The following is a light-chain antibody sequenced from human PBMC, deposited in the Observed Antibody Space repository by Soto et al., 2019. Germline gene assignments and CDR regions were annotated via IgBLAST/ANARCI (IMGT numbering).Light chain of an antibody. Sequence: QPVLTQPPSVSGAPGQRVTISCTGSSSNIGAGYDVHWYQQLPGTAPKLLIHGNINRPSGVPDRFSGSKSGTSASLAITGPGGGDGGYLFRQPFERRLGGVVLGGGT. CDR3: QPFERRLGGVV. J-gene: IGLJ2*01. V-gene: IGLV1-40*01. CDR2: GNI. CDR1: SSNIGAGYD.